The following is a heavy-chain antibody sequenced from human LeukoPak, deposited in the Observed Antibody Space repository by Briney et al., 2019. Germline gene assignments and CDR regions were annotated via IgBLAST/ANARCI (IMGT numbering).Heavy chain of an antibody. Sequence: GASVKVSCKASGHTFTSYGISWVRQAPGQGLEWMGWISANNGNTNYAQKLQGRVTMTTDTYTSTAYMELRSLRSDDTAVYYCARVMNLCLAPCPGGRYSSSWYWDYWGQGTLVTVSS. J-gene: IGHJ4*02. D-gene: IGHD6-13*01. CDR1: GHTFTSYG. CDR2: ISANNGNT. CDR3: ARVMNLCLAPCPGGRYSSSWYWDY. V-gene: IGHV1-18*01.